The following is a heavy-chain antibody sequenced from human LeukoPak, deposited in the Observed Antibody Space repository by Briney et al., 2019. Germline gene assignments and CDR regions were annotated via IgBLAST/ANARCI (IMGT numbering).Heavy chain of an antibody. CDR1: GFTFSSYS. CDR2: ISRGSTTI. Sequence: PGGSLRLSCAASGFTFSSYSMNWVRRAPGKGLEWVSHISRGSTTIFYADSVKGRFTISRDDAKNSLFLQMNSLSDEDTAVYYCSRAGFGESSKPWGQGTLVTVSS. CDR3: SRAGFGESSKP. V-gene: IGHV3-48*02. D-gene: IGHD3-10*01. J-gene: IGHJ5*02.